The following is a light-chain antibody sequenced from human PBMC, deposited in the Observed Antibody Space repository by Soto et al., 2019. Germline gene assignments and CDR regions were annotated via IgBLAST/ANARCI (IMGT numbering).Light chain of an antibody. CDR1: QSVLHSSNNKNY. V-gene: IGKV4-1*01. J-gene: IGKJ3*01. CDR2: WAS. Sequence: DIVMTQSPDSLAVSLGERATINCKSSQSVLHSSNNKNYLAWYQQKPGQPPNLLIYWASTRESGVPDRFSGSGSGTDFTLTISSLQAEDLAVYYCQQYYSVPFTFGPGTKVDIK. CDR3: QQYYSVPFT.